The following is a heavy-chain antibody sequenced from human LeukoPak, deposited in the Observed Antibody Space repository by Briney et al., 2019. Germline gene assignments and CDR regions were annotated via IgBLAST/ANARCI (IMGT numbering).Heavy chain of an antibody. V-gene: IGHV3-15*05. Sequence: PGGSLRLSYAASGFTFNNAWMAWVRQVPGKGLEWIGRIKTKTDGGTTDYAAPVKGRFTISRDDSKNTLYLQMNSLKIDDTAVYYCATDLRWELQFTLDYWGQGTLVTVSS. D-gene: IGHD1-26*01. CDR2: IKTKTDGGTT. CDR1: GFTFNNAW. CDR3: ATDLRWELQFTLDY. J-gene: IGHJ4*02.